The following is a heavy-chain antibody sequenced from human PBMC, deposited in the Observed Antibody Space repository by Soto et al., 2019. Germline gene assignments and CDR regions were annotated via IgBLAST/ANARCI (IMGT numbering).Heavy chain of an antibody. V-gene: IGHV1-69*06. J-gene: IGHJ6*02. CDR3: ATVEKYLGMDV. Sequence: GASVKASCKASGGTFSSYAISWVRQAPGQGLEWTGGIVPIFGETNYAQKFQGRVTITEDTSTDTAYMELSSLRSEDTAVYYCATVEKYLGMDVWGQGTTVTVSS. D-gene: IGHD2-2*02. CDR1: GGTFSSYA. CDR2: IVPIFGET.